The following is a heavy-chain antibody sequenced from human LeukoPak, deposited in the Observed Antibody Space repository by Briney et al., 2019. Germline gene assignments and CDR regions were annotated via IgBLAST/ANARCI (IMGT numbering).Heavy chain of an antibody. CDR3: AKDGRGYCSGGSCYSPIYYYYYGMDV. J-gene: IGHJ6*02. CDR1: GFTFSSYG. Sequence: GGSLRLSCAASGFTFSSYGMHWVRQAPGKGLEWVAVISYDGSNKYYADSVKGRFTISRDNSKNTLYLQMNSLRAEDTAVYYCAKDGRGYCSGGSCYSPIYYYYYGMDVWGQGTTVTVSS. D-gene: IGHD2-15*01. CDR2: ISYDGSNK. V-gene: IGHV3-30*18.